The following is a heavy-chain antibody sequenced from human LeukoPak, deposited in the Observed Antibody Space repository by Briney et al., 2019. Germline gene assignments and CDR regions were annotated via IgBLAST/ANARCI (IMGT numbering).Heavy chain of an antibody. J-gene: IGHJ5*02. CDR1: GYTFTSYG. Sequence: GASVKVSCKASGYTFTSYGISWVRQAPGQGLEWMGGIIPIFGTANYAQKFQGRVTITADKSTSTAYMELSSLRSEDTAVYYCAREGPPLEDTHIINCFDPWGQGTLVTVSS. CDR3: AREGPPLEDTHIINCFDP. V-gene: IGHV1-69*06. CDR2: IIPIFGTA. D-gene: IGHD3-10*01.